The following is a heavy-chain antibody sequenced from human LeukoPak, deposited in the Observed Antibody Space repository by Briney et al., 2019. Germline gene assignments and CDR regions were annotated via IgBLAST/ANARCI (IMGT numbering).Heavy chain of an antibody. Sequence: SETLSLTCTVSGGSISSSSYYWGWIRQPPGKGLEWIGSIYYSGSTDYNPSLKSRVTISVDTSKNQFSLKLSSVTAADTAVYYCATEDYDFWSGHHHQVFDYWGQGTLVTVSS. V-gene: IGHV4-39*07. J-gene: IGHJ4*02. CDR3: ATEDYDFWSGHHHQVFDY. CDR2: IYYSGST. CDR1: GGSISSSSYY. D-gene: IGHD3-3*01.